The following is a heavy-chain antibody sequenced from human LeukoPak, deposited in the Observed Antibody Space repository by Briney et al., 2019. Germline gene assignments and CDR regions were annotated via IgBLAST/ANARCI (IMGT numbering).Heavy chain of an antibody. Sequence: GGSLRLSCAASRFIFSNFAMSWVRQAPGKGLEWVSTITGSGGSTYYADSVKGRFTISRDNSKNTLSLQMNSLRAEDTAVYYRAKDPNYYDSSGYYGWGQGTLVTVSS. CDR2: ITGSGGST. V-gene: IGHV3-23*01. J-gene: IGHJ4*02. CDR3: AKDPNYYDSSGYYG. CDR1: RFIFSNFA. D-gene: IGHD3-22*01.